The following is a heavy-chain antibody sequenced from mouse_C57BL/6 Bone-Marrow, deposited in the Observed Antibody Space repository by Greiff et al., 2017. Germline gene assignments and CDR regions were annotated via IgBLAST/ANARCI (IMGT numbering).Heavy chain of an antibody. D-gene: IGHD2-2*01. CDR3: ARYGGGYDEGYYFDY. Sequence: EVKVVESGGGLVQPGGSLSLSCAASGFTFTDYSMSWVRQPPGKALEWLGFIRNTANGYTTEYSASVKGRFTISRATSQSILYLQRKALRAEDSATYYCARYGGGYDEGYYFDYWGQGTTLTVSS. CDR2: IRNTANGYTT. V-gene: IGHV7-3*01. CDR1: GFTFTDYS. J-gene: IGHJ2*01.